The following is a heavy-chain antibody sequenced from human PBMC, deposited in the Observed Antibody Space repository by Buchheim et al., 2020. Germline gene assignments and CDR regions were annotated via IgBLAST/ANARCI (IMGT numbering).Heavy chain of an antibody. D-gene: IGHD3-10*01. CDR3: ARVYYYGSGSHNWFDP. CDR2: IYYSGST. V-gene: IGHV4-34*01. CDR1: GGSFSGYY. J-gene: IGHJ5*02. Sequence: QVQLQQWGAGLLKPSETLSLTCAVYGGSFSGYYWSWIRQPPGKGLEWIGYIYYSGSTYYNPSLKSRVTISVDTSKNQFSLKLSSVTAADTAVYYCARVYYYGSGSHNWFDPWGQGTL.